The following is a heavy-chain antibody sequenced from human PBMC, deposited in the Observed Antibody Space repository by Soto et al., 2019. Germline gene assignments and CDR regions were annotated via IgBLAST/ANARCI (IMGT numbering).Heavy chain of an antibody. Sequence: PSETLSLTCTVSGGSISSSSYYWGWIRQPPGKGLEWIGSIYYSGSTYYNPSLKSRVTISVDTSKNQFSLKLSSVTAADTAVYYCARKGTYYYDSSGYYHLSYYYYGMDVWGQGTTVTVSS. CDR3: ARKGTYYYDSSGYYHLSYYYYGMDV. V-gene: IGHV4-39*01. CDR2: IYYSGST. J-gene: IGHJ6*02. CDR1: GGSISSSSYY. D-gene: IGHD3-22*01.